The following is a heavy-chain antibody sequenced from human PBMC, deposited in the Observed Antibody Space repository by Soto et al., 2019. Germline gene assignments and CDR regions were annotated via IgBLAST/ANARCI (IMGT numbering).Heavy chain of an antibody. CDR3: ARARCTGSSCYLGIYC. D-gene: IGHD2-15*01. J-gene: IGHJ4*02. CDR1: RFTFNNYW. Sequence: EVQLVESGGGLVQPGGSLRLSCAASRFTFNNYWMTWVRQAPGKGLEWVANINQDGRQTYYVDSVKGRFAISRDNAKNSLSLQLDNLRAEDTALYYCARARCTGSSCYLGIYCWGKGTLVTVSS. V-gene: IGHV3-7*04. CDR2: INQDGRQT.